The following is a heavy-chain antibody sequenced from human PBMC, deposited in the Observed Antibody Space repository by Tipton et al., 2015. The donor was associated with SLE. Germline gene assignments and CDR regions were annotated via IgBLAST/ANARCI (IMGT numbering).Heavy chain of an antibody. Sequence: GLVKPSETLSLTCSVSGASVTRTSHYWGWIRQSPGKGLEWIATVSYSGSTFSNPSLKSRVTISLGTSTNQFSLRLSSVTAADTAVYFCTRSLYNTNWFWFDPWGQGTLVIVSS. V-gene: IGHV4-39*07. D-gene: IGHD6-13*01. CDR2: VSYSGST. CDR1: GASVTRTSHY. CDR3: TRSLYNTNWFWFDP. J-gene: IGHJ5*02.